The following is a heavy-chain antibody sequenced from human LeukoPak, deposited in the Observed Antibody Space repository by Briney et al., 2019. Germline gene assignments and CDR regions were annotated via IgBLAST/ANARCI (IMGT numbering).Heavy chain of an antibody. CDR3: AREGRRDLLRFLEWSDDAFDI. CDR2: IYTSGST. Sequence: PSQTLSLTCTVSGGSISSGSYYWSWIRQPAGKGLEWIGRIYTSGSTNYNPSLKSRVTISVDTSKNQFSLKLSSVTAADTAVYYCAREGRRDLLRFLEWSDDAFDIWGQGTMVTVSS. V-gene: IGHV4-61*02. D-gene: IGHD3-3*01. CDR1: GGSISSGSYY. J-gene: IGHJ3*02.